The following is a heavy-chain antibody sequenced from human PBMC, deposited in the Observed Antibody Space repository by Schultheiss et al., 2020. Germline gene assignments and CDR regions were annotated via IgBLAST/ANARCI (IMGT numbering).Heavy chain of an antibody. J-gene: IGHJ5*02. CDR1: GGSISSGDYY. CDR2: IYYSGST. D-gene: IGHD3-22*01. CDR3: ARGVRYYYDSSGYLLGWFDP. V-gene: IGHV4-30-4*01. Sequence: SETLSLTCTVSGGSISSGDYYWSWVRQPPGKGLEWIGYIYYSGSTYYNPSLKSRVTISVDTSKNQFSLKLSSVTAADTAVYYCARGVRYYYDSSGYLLGWFDPWGQGTLVTVSS.